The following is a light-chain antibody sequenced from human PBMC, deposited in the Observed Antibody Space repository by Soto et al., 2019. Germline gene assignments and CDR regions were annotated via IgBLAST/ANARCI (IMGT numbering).Light chain of an antibody. Sequence: DIQMTQSPSSLSASVGDRVTITCQASQDMSNYLNWYQQKPGKAPKLLIYDASNLETGVPSRFSGSGSGTDFTFTIRSLQPEDIATYYFQQYDNLMYTFGQGTKLEIK. CDR3: QQYDNLMYT. J-gene: IGKJ2*01. V-gene: IGKV1-33*01. CDR1: QDMSNY. CDR2: DAS.